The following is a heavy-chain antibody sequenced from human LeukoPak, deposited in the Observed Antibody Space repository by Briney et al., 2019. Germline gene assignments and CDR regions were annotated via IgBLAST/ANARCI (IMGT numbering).Heavy chain of an antibody. CDR1: GYTFTGYY. CDR3: ARGNDFWSGYFMDV. J-gene: IGHJ6*04. Sequence: GASVKVSCKASGYTFTGYYMHWVRQAPGQGLEWMGWINPNSGGTNYAQKFQGRVTITRNTSISTAYMELSSLRSEDTAVYYCARGNDFWSGYFMDVWGKGTTVTVSS. D-gene: IGHD3-3*01. CDR2: INPNSGGT. V-gene: IGHV1-2*02.